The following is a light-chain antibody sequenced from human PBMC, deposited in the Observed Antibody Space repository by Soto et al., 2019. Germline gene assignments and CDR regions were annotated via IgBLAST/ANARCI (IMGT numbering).Light chain of an antibody. V-gene: IGKV1-12*01. J-gene: IGKJ4*01. CDR2: AAS. CDR3: EQANSFPLT. CDR1: QGISNW. Sequence: IQLTQSPSSVSPPVGDRVTITCRASQGISNWLAWYQQKPGKAPKLLIYAASGLQRGVPSRFSGSGFGTDFTLTISSLQPEDFATYYCEQANSFPLTFGGGTKVDIK.